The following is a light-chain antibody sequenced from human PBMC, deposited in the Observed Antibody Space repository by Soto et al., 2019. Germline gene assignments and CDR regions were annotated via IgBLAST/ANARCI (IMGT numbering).Light chain of an antibody. CDR1: GRDTGAYNY. J-gene: IGLJ1*01. V-gene: IGLV2-14*01. Sequence: QSVLTQPASVSGSPGQSITISCTGSGRDTGAYNYVSWYQQHPGKAPKLIIYEVENRPSGVSNRFSASKPAFTASLTISGLQAEDEADYYCSSYTTSYFYVFGPGTKVTVL. CDR3: SSYTTSYFYV. CDR2: EVE.